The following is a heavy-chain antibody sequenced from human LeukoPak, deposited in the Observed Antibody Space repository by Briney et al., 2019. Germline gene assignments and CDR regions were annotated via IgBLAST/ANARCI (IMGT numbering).Heavy chain of an antibody. Sequence: PGRSLRLSCAASGFTFSSYGIHWVRQAPGKGLEWVAVISYDGSSKYYADSVKGRFTISRDNFKNTLYLQMNSLKPEDTAVYYCSSLGLAVAPNWVDPWGQGTLVTVSP. J-gene: IGHJ5*02. CDR2: ISYDGSSK. D-gene: IGHD6-19*01. CDR1: GFTFSSYG. CDR3: SSLGLAVAPNWVDP. V-gene: IGHV3-30*03.